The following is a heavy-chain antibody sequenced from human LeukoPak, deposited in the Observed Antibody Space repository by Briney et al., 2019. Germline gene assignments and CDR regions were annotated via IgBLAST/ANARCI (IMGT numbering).Heavy chain of an antibody. CDR2: IYYSGCT. V-gene: IGHV4-59*08. Sequence: SETLSLTCTVSGGSISSYYWTWIRQPPGKGLEWIGYIYYSGCTKYNPPLKSRVTMSVDTSKNRFSLKLSSVTAADTAVYYCARHRGYCSSTSCSYNWFDPWGQGTLVTVSS. CDR3: ARHRGYCSSTSCSYNWFDP. CDR1: GGSISSYY. D-gene: IGHD2-2*03. J-gene: IGHJ5*02.